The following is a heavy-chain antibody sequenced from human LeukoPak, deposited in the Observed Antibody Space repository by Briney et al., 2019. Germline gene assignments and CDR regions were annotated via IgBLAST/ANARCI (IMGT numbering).Heavy chain of an antibody. CDR2: ISTYTDNS. V-gene: IGHV1-18*01. D-gene: IGHD2-15*01. CDR1: GYTFTNYV. Sequence: ASVKVSCKASGYTFTNYVLTWVRQAPGQGLEWMGRISTYTDNSNYAQKLQGRVTMTTDTSTSTAYMELRSLRSDDTAVYYCARDFRAHDCSGGSCYSNYWGQGTLVTVSS. J-gene: IGHJ4*02. CDR3: ARDFRAHDCSGGSCYSNY.